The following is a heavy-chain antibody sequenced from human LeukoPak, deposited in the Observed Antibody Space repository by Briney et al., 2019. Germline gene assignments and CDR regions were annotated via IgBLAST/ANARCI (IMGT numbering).Heavy chain of an antibody. V-gene: IGHV3-21*01. Sequence: PGGSLRLSCAASGFTFSSYSMTWVRQAPGKGLEWVSSISSSSSYIYYADSVKGRFTISRDNAKNSLYLQMNSLRAEDTAVYYCARAGILTGYYRYYFDYSGQGTLVTVSS. CDR2: ISSSSSYI. CDR1: GFTFSSYS. D-gene: IGHD3-9*01. J-gene: IGHJ4*02. CDR3: ARAGILTGYYRYYFDY.